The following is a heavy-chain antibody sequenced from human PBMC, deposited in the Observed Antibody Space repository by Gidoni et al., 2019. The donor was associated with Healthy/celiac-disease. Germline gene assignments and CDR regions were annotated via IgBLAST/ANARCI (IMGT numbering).Heavy chain of an antibody. CDR3: ARVPELEGPFDY. J-gene: IGHJ4*02. V-gene: IGHV1-18*01. Sequence: QVQLMQSGAELKKPGASVKVSCKASGSTFTSYGISWVRLAPGQGLWWMGWISAYNGNTNYAQKLHGRVTMTTDTSTSTAYMELRSLRSDDTAVYYCARVPELEGPFDYWGQGTLVTVSS. D-gene: IGHD1-7*01. CDR1: GSTFTSYG. CDR2: ISAYNGNT.